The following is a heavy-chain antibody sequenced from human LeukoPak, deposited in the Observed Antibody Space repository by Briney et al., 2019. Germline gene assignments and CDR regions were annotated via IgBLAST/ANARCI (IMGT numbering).Heavy chain of an antibody. J-gene: IGHJ4*02. CDR2: IDHSGST. V-gene: IGHV4-4*02. CDR3: ARGPGAITQEAFDY. D-gene: IGHD3-10*01. Sequence: SGTLSLTCAVSGGLISSRNWWSWVRQSPGKGLEWIGEIDHSGSTNYNPSLKSRVTISLDKSKNQFSLNLTSVTAADTAVYYFARGPGAITQEAFDYWGQGTLVTVSS. CDR1: GGLISSRNW.